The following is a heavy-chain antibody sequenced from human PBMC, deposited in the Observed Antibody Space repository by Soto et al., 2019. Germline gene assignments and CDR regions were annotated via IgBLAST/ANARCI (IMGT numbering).Heavy chain of an antibody. CDR3: ARDMYSSLGPPDV. V-gene: IGHV3-43*01. CDR1: GFTFDDYT. Sequence: GGSLRLSCAASGFTFDDYTMHWVRQAPGKGLEWVSVISWDGSNTYYADSVKGRFTISRDNSKNTLYLQMNSLRAEDTAVYYCARDMYSSLGPPDVWGQGTTVTVSS. CDR2: ISWDGSNT. J-gene: IGHJ6*02. D-gene: IGHD6-19*01.